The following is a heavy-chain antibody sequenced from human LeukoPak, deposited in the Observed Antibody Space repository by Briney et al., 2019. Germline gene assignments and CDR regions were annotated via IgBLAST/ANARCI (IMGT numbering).Heavy chain of an antibody. Sequence: GGSLRLSCAASGFTFSNYGMSWVRQAPGKGLEWVSTISGSGGNTYYADSVKGRFTISRDTSKNTLYLQMNSPRAEDTAVYYCAKDSKIVGPTFRSYHYMDVWGKGTTVTVSS. CDR2: ISGSGGNT. J-gene: IGHJ6*03. CDR1: GFTFSNYG. D-gene: IGHD1-26*01. V-gene: IGHV3-23*01. CDR3: AKDSKIVGPTFRSYHYMDV.